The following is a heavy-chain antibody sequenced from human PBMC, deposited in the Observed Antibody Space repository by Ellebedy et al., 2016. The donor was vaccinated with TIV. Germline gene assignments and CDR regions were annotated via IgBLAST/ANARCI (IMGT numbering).Heavy chain of an antibody. CDR2: ISVSGGGT. Sequence: GESLKIPXVAPGFTFSSNAMSWVRQAPGKGLEFLSAISVSGGGTYYADSVKGRFTISRDNSKNTVYLQMNTLRAGDTAVYFCAKVADYDSSGYYSWGQGTLVTVSS. CDR1: GFTFSSNA. V-gene: IGHV3-23*01. D-gene: IGHD3-22*01. CDR3: AKVADYDSSGYYS. J-gene: IGHJ4*02.